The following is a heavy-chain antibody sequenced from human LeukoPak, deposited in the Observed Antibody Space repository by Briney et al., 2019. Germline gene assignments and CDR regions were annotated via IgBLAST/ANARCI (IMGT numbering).Heavy chain of an antibody. CDR3: ARESSFHAFDI. CDR2: ISYDGSNK. CDR1: GFTFSSYA. V-gene: IGHV3-30*04. J-gene: IGHJ3*02. Sequence: GGSLRLSCAASGFTFSSYAMHWVRQAPGKGLEWVAVISYDGSNKYYADSVKGRFTISRDNSKNTLYLQMNSLRAEDTAVYYCARESSFHAFDIWGQGTMVTVSS. D-gene: IGHD2-2*01.